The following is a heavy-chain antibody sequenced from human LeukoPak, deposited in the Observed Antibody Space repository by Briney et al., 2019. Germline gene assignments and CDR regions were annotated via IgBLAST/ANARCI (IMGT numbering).Heavy chain of an antibody. D-gene: IGHD6-6*01. CDR1: GYIFTSYW. CDR2: IYPGDSDT. J-gene: IGHJ4*02. CDR3: ARRPYSSSGNYFDY. Sequence: PGASLKISCKGSGYIFTSYWIGWVRQLPGKGLEWMGIIYPGDSDTRYSPSFQGQVTISADKSISTAYLQWSSLKASDTAMYYCARRPYSSSGNYFDYWGQGTLVTVSS. V-gene: IGHV5-51*01.